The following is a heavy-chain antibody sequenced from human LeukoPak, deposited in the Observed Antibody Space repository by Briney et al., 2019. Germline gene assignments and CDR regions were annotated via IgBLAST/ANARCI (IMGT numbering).Heavy chain of an antibody. CDR3: ARSKMVRGVIISSAPNWFDP. V-gene: IGHV2-5*02. CDR1: GFSLSTSGVG. CDR2: IYWDDDK. Sequence: SGPTLVYPTQTLTLTCTFSGFSLSTSGVGVGWIRQPPGKALEWLALIYWDDDKRYSPSLKSRLTITKDTSKNQVVLTMTNMDPVDTATYYCARSKMVRGVIISSAPNWFDPWGQGTLVTVSS. D-gene: IGHD3-10*01. J-gene: IGHJ5*02.